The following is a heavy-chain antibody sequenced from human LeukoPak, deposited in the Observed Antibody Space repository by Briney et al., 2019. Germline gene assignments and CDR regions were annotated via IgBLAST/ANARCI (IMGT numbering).Heavy chain of an antibody. V-gene: IGHV1-69*05. J-gene: IGHJ6*03. Sequence: GASVKVSCKASGGTFSSYAISWVRQAPGQGRESIGGIIPIFGTAKYAQKFQGRVTITTDGSTSTAYMELSSLRSEDTAVYYCARQTVTTILQSYYYYYMDVWGKGTTVTVSS. D-gene: IGHD4-17*01. CDR3: ARQTVTTILQSYYYYYMDV. CDR2: IIPIFGTA. CDR1: GGTFSSYA.